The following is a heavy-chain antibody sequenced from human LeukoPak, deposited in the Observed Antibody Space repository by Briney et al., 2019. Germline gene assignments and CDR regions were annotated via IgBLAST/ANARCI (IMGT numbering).Heavy chain of an antibody. V-gene: IGHV5-51*01. J-gene: IGHJ4*02. CDR2: IYPGDSDT. Sequence: GESLKISCKGSGYSFTNYWVGWVRQMPEKGLEWMGIIYPGDSDTRNSPSFQGQVTISADKSISTAYLQWSSLKASDTALYYCARAGYCSSTSCYAFDYWGQGTLVTVSS. CDR3: ARAGYCSSTSCYAFDY. D-gene: IGHD2-2*01. CDR1: GYSFTNYW.